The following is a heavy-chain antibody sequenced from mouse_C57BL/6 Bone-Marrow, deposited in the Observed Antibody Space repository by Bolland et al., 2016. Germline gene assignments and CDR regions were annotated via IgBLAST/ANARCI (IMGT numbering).Heavy chain of an antibody. Sequence: YPGDGDTNYNGKFKGKATLTADKSSSTAYMQLSSLTSEDSAVYFCAPGTGAMDYWGQGTLV. J-gene: IGHJ3*01. CDR3: APGTGAMDY. CDR2: YPGDGDT. V-gene: IGHV1-82*01. D-gene: IGHD4-1*01.